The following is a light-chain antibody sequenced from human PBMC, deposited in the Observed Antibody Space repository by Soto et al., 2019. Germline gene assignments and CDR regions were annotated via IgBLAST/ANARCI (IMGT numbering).Light chain of an antibody. CDR3: GSYTSSSTLI. Sequence: QSVLTQPASVSGSPGQSVTISCTGTSSDVGGYNYVSWYQHHPGKAPKLMLYGVSDRPPGISNRFSGSKSGNTASLTISGLQAEDEADYYCGSYTSSSTLIFGGGTKLTVL. CDR1: SSDVGGYNY. J-gene: IGLJ2*01. CDR2: GVS. V-gene: IGLV2-14*01.